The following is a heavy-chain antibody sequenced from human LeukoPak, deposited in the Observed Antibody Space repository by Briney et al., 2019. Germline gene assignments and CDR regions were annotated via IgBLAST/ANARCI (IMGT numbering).Heavy chain of an antibody. Sequence: GGSLRLSCAVSGITLSNYGMSWVRQAPGKGLEWVAGISDSGGGTKYADSVKGRFTISRDNPKNTLYPQMNSLRAEDTAVYFCAKRGVVIRVILVGFHKEAYYFDSWGQGALVTVSS. CDR1: GITLSNYG. D-gene: IGHD3-22*01. CDR3: AKRGVVIRVILVGFHKEAYYFDS. V-gene: IGHV3-23*01. CDR2: ISDSGGGT. J-gene: IGHJ4*02.